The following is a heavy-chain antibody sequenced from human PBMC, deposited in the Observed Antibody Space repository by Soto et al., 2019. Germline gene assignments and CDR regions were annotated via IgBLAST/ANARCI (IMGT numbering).Heavy chain of an antibody. J-gene: IGHJ4*02. V-gene: IGHV5-51*01. Sequence: PGESLKISCKGSGYSFASHWVAWVRQMPEKGLEWIGTIYPGDSDTKYSSAFRGHVTISADTSVSTAYLQWRSLEATDSAIYYCARYSGSYWHYLDFWGQGTLVTVLL. CDR2: IYPGDSDT. CDR3: ARYSGSYWHYLDF. CDR1: GYSFASHW. D-gene: IGHD1-26*01.